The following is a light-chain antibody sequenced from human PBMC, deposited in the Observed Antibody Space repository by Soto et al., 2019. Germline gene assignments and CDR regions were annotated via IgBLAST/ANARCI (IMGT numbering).Light chain of an antibody. J-gene: IGLJ1*01. CDR1: ASNIGNDY. CDR3: GAWDSSLNVYV. Sequence: QSVLTQPPSVSAAPGHKVTISCSGTASNIGNDYVSWYQQLPGEAPQHLIYDNNRRPSGIPDRFSGSRSDTSATLGITGLQTGDEADYYCGAWDSSLNVYVFGTGTKVTVL. CDR2: DNN. V-gene: IGLV1-51*01.